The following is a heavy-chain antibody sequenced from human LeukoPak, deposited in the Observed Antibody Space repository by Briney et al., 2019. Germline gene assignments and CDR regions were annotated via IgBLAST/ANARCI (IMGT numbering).Heavy chain of an antibody. CDR1: GGSISSGDYY. J-gene: IGHJ4*02. D-gene: IGHD3-10*01. CDR3: ARGGTLYNNNY. V-gene: IGHV4-30-4*01. Sequence: SQTLSLTCTVSGGSISSGDYYWSWIRQPPGKGLEWIGYIYYSGSTYYNPSLKSRVTVSVDTSKNQFSLKLNSVTAADTAVYYCARGGTLYNNNYWGQGTLVTVSS. CDR2: IYYSGST.